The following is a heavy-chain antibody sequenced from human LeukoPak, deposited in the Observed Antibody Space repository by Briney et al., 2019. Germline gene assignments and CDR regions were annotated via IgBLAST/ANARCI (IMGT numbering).Heavy chain of an antibody. V-gene: IGHV3-23*01. J-gene: IGHJ4*02. CDR2: VGTGFDT. CDR1: GFTFSSHD. Sequence: GGSLRLSCVASGFTFSSHDMSWVRQAPGKGLEWVSTVGTGFDTYYTDSVKGRFTISRDNSKNTLSLQMSSLRAEDTATYYCTKNVPGRAIDYWGQGTLVTVSS. D-gene: IGHD2-15*01. CDR3: TKNVPGRAIDY.